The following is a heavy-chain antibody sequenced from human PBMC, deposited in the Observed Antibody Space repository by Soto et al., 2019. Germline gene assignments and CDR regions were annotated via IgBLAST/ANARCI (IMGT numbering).Heavy chain of an antibody. V-gene: IGHV3-30-3*01. CDR2: ISYDGSNK. D-gene: IGHD3-10*01. CDR3: ARDRLNYYGSGSYWYYYYGMDV. CDR1: GFTFSSYA. J-gene: IGHJ6*02. Sequence: QVQLVESGGGVVQPGRSLRLSCAASGFTFSSYAMHWVRQAPGKGLEWVAVISYDGSNKYYADSVKGRFTISRDNFKNTQYLQMNSLRAEDTAVYYCARDRLNYYGSGSYWYYYYGMDVWGQGTTVTVSS.